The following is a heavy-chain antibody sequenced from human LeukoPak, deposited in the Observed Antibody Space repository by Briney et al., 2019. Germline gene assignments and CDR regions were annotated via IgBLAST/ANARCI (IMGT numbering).Heavy chain of an antibody. J-gene: IGHJ4*02. V-gene: IGHV3-23*01. D-gene: IGHD3-10*01. CDR3: AKDLVRGAEPD. CDR2: IRGSGGST. Sequence: GGSLRLSCAASGFTFSSYAMSWVRQAPGKGLEWVSAIRGSGGSTYYADSVKGRFTISRDNSKNTLYQQMNSLRAEDTAIYYCAKDLVRGAEPDWGQGTLVTVSS. CDR1: GFTFSSYA.